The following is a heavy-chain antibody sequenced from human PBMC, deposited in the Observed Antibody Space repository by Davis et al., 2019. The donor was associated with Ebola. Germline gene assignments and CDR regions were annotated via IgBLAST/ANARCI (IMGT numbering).Heavy chain of an antibody. Sequence: GESLKISCAASGFTFSSYAMNWVRQAPGKGLEWVSVISGSGDSTHYADSVKGRFTISRDNSKNTLYLQMDSLGSEDTARYYCAKGPVSTLYYFDYWGQGTRVTVSP. CDR2: ISGSGDST. CDR1: GFTFSSYA. V-gene: IGHV3-23*01. CDR3: AKGPVSTLYYFDY. D-gene: IGHD5/OR15-5a*01. J-gene: IGHJ4*02.